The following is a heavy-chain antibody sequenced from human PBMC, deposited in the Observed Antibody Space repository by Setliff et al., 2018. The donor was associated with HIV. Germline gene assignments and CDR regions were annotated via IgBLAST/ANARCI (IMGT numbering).Heavy chain of an antibody. CDR2: ISPDGSVI. CDR1: GFTFGSQW. J-gene: IGHJ4*02. V-gene: IGHV3-74*01. CDR3: VRGIVGASVFNY. D-gene: IGHD1-26*01. Sequence: GGSLRLSCAASGFTFGSQWMHWVRQAPGKGLVWVSRISPDGSVINYAGSVKGRFTISRDNAKNTLYLQMNGLRAEDTAVYYCVRGIVGASVFNYWGRGTQVTVSS.